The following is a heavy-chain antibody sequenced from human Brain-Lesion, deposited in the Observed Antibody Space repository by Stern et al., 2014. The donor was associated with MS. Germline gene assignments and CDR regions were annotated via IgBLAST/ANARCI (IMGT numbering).Heavy chain of an antibody. CDR3: ARESRQLIVIQYYSYGMDV. Sequence: QVQLGQSGPGLVKPSQTLSLTCTVSGGSIKSGSHYWNWIRQPAGKGLEWIGLISASGTTDFNPSLRSRVTMSIDQSNTQFHPQLYSVTAADTAVYYCARESRQLIVIQYYSYGMDVWGQGTTVTVSS. V-gene: IGHV4-61*02. J-gene: IGHJ6*02. CDR1: GGSIKSGSHY. CDR2: ISASGTT. D-gene: IGHD2-21*01.